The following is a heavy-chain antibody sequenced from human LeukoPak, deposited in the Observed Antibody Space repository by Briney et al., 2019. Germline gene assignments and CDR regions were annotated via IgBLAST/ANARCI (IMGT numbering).Heavy chain of an antibody. Sequence: GGSLRLSCAASGFTFSSYSLHWVRQAPGKGLEWVAVIWYDGRNEYYADSVKGRFTISRDNFKNTLYLQTNSLRVEDTAVYYCARRYSGDSPLDYWGQGTLVTVSS. D-gene: IGHD4-17*01. CDR2: IWYDGRNE. CDR3: ARRYSGDSPLDY. V-gene: IGHV3-30*04. J-gene: IGHJ4*02. CDR1: GFTFSSYS.